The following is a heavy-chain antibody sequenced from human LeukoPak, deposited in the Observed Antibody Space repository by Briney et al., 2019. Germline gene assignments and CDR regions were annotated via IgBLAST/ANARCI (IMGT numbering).Heavy chain of an antibody. CDR3: ARVASGTLYGMDV. Sequence: GGSLRLSCAASGFTFSSYAMHWVRQAPGKGLEWVAVISYDGSNKYYADSVKGRFTISRDNAKNSLYLQMNSLRAEDTAVYYCARVASGTLYGMDVWGQGTTVTVSS. D-gene: IGHD1-26*01. J-gene: IGHJ6*02. CDR2: ISYDGSNK. V-gene: IGHV3-30-3*01. CDR1: GFTFSSYA.